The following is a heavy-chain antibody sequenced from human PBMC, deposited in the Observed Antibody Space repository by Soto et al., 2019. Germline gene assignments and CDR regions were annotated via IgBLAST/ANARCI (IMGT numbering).Heavy chain of an antibody. D-gene: IGHD6-13*01. Sequence: SVKVSCKASGGTFSSYAISWVRQAPGQGLEWMGGIIPIFGTANYAQKFQGRVTITADESTSTAYMELSSLRSEDTAVYYCARPNLPSSSWNYYGMDVWGQGTTVTVSS. CDR1: GGTFSSYA. J-gene: IGHJ6*02. CDR3: ARPNLPSSSWNYYGMDV. V-gene: IGHV1-69*13. CDR2: IIPIFGTA.